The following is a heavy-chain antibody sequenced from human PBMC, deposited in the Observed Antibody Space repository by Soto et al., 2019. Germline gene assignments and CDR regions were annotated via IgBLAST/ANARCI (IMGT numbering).Heavy chain of an antibody. J-gene: IGHJ4*02. CDR2: INPILSMS. CDR3: ASSYGSGYRAFDY. CDR1: RETFTFYS. V-gene: IGHV1-69*02. Sequence: QVQLVQSGAEVKKPGSEMRVSCKASRETFTFYSINWVRQAPGLGLEWMGRINPILSMSNYAQRFQGRVTMTADKSTSTAYMELSSLRSEYTAMYYCASSYGSGYRAFDYWGQGALVTVSS. D-gene: IGHD3-10*01.